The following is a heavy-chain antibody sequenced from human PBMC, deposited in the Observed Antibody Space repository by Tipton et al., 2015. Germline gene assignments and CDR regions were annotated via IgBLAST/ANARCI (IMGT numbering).Heavy chain of an antibody. CDR1: GGSISSSSYY. V-gene: IGHV4-39*01. Sequence: TLSLTCAVSGGSISSSSYYWGWIRQPPGKGLEWIGIIYHSGSTYYNPSLKSRVTISVDTSKKQFSLRLSSVTAADTAVYYCARMKSWGTYRLAYFDSWGQGTLVTVTS. CDR2: IYHSGST. CDR3: ARMKSWGTYRLAYFDS. J-gene: IGHJ4*02. D-gene: IGHD3-16*02.